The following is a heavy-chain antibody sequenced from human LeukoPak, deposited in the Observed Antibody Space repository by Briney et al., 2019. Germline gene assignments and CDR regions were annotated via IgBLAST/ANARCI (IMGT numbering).Heavy chain of an antibody. CDR2: YYSGST. Sequence: YYSGSTNYNPSLKSRVTISVDTSKNQFSLKLSSVTAADTAVYYCARASSGSRGHYYYGMDVWGQGTTVTVSS. CDR3: ARASSGSRGHYYYGMDV. D-gene: IGHD6-19*01. V-gene: IGHV4-59*01. J-gene: IGHJ6*02.